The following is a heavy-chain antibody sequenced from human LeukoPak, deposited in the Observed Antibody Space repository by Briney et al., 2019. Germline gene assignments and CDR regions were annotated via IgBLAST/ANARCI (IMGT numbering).Heavy chain of an antibody. J-gene: IGHJ4*02. Sequence: SGGSLRLSCAASGFTFSNYNMNWVRQAPGKGLEWVANIKQDGSEKYYVDSVKGRFTISRDNAKNSLYLQMNSLRAEDTAVYYCARVPGRGRNYFDYWGQGTLVTVSS. CDR2: IKQDGSEK. D-gene: IGHD3-10*01. CDR3: ARVPGRGRNYFDY. V-gene: IGHV3-7*01. CDR1: GFTFSNYN.